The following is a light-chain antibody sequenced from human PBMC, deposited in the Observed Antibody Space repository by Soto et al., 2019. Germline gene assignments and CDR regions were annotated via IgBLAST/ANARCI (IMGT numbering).Light chain of an antibody. CDR2: EVT. J-gene: IGLJ2*01. Sequence: QSVLTQPASVSGSPGQSITISCTGSSSDIGAHNDVSWYQQYPGKAPKLLLYEVTNRPSGVSNRFSGSKSGNTASLTISGLQAEDEASYFCNSYIRGSHLVLFGGGTKLTVL. CDR1: SSDIGAHND. V-gene: IGLV2-14*01. CDR3: NSYIRGSHLVL.